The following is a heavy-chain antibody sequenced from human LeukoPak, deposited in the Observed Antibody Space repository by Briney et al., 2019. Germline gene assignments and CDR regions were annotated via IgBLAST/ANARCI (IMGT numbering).Heavy chain of an antibody. CDR1: GFTFDDYG. D-gene: IGHD6-19*01. J-gene: IGHJ4*02. V-gene: IGHV3-20*04. CDR3: ARSRIGSGFDYFDY. Sequence: PGGSLRLSCAASGFTFDDYGMSWVRQAPGKGLEWVSGINWNGGSTGYADSVKGRFTISRDNAKNSLYLQMNSLRAEDTALYYCARSRIGSGFDYFDYWGQGTLVTVSS. CDR2: INWNGGST.